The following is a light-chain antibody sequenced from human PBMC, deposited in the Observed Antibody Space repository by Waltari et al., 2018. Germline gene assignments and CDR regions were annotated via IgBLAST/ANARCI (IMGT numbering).Light chain of an antibody. CDR2: TAS. Sequence: DIQMTQSPSYVSASVGDRLTITCRASQEISTSLAWYQQKAGTAPKLLIYTASTLQTGVPSRFSGSASGTDFTLTINSLQPEDFATYFCQQGNSFPPTFGPGTKVEI. J-gene: IGKJ1*01. CDR1: QEISTS. V-gene: IGKV1-12*01. CDR3: QQGNSFPPT.